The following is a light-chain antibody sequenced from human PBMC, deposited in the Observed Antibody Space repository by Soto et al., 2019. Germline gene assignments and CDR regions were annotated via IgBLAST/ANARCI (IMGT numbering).Light chain of an antibody. V-gene: IGKV3-20*01. CDR2: GAS. J-gene: IGKJ5*01. Sequence: EIVLTQSPVTLSLSPGERATLSCRASQSVSSTYLIWYQQKPGQAPRLLIYGASSRATGVPDRFSGGGSGTDFTLTISRLEPEDFAVYFCQQYGNSPQITFGQGTRLEIK. CDR1: QSVSSTY. CDR3: QQYGNSPQIT.